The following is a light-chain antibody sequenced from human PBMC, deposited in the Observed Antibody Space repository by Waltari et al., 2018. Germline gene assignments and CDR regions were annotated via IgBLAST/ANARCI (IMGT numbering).Light chain of an antibody. Sequence: QSVLTQPPSVSGAPGQRVTISCTGSSSNIGAGYDVHWYQQLPGTAPKLLLYGNSNRPSGVPDPFSGSKSGTPASLAITGLQAEDEADYYCQSYDSSLSGFYVFGTGTKVTVL. CDR3: QSYDSSLSGFYV. CDR2: GNS. CDR1: SSNIGAGYD. V-gene: IGLV1-40*01. J-gene: IGLJ1*01.